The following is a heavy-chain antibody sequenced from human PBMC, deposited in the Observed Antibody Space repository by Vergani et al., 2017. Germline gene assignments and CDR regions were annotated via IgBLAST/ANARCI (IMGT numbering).Heavy chain of an antibody. CDR1: GGTFSSNS. J-gene: IGHJ4*02. CDR3: ARSSGYYSYYVDF. CDR2: IIPICGTT. D-gene: IGHD3-22*01. V-gene: IGHV1-69*13. Sequence: QGQLAQSGAEVKKPGSSVKVSCKASGGTFSSNSISWVRQAPGQGLEWMGRIIPICGTTSYAQKFQGRVTILADESTSTAYMELRSLRSEETAVYYCARSSGYYSYYVDFWGQGTLVTVSS.